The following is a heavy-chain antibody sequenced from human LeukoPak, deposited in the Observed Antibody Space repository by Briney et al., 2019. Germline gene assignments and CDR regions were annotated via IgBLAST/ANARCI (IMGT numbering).Heavy chain of an antibody. J-gene: IGHJ1*01. V-gene: IGHV4-39*07. CDR2: IYYSGST. Sequence: PSETLSLTCTVSGGSISSSSYYWGWIRQPPGKGLEWIGSIYYSGSTYYNPSLKSRVTISVDTSKNQFSLKLSSVTAADTAVYYCARAAGSYISEYFQHWGQGTLVTVSS. D-gene: IGHD1-26*01. CDR1: GGSISSSSYY. CDR3: ARAAGSYISEYFQH.